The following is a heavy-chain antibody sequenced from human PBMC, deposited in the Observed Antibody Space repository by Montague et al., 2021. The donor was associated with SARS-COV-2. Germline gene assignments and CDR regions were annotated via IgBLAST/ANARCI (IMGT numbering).Heavy chain of an antibody. D-gene: IGHD2-2*01. CDR3: ARGPLSVSKIVVVYTSASYYLDF. CDR1: GGSFGDDH. V-gene: IGHV4-34*01. Sequence: SETLSLTCGAYGGSFGDDHWSWIRQPPGKGLEWIGDIKQSGSTNYNPSLKSRVTISVDTSKNQFSLKLTSVTAADTAVYFCARGPLSVSKIVVVYTSASYYLDFWGQGAQVTVSS. J-gene: IGHJ4*02. CDR2: IKQSGST.